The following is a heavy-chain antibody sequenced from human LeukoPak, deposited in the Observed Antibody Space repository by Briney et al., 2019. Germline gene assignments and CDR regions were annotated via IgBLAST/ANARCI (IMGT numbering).Heavy chain of an antibody. CDR1: GFTFSKFA. Sequence: GGSLRLSCAAAGFTFSKFAMHWVRQAPGKGLEWVAVVSYDGSYKYYADSVKGRFTISRDNSKNTLYLQMNSLRAEDTAVYYCARDYGDGDAFDIWGQGTMVTVSS. CDR2: VSYDGSYK. D-gene: IGHD4-17*01. V-gene: IGHV3-30*04. CDR3: ARDYGDGDAFDI. J-gene: IGHJ3*02.